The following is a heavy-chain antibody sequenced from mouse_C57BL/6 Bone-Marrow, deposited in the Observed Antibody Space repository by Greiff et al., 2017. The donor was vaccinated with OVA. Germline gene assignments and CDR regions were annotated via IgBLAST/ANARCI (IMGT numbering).Heavy chain of an antibody. Sequence: EVQVVESGGGLVKPGGSLKLSCAASGFTFSDYGMHWVRQAPEKGLEWVAYISSGSSTIYYADTVKGRFTISRDNAKNTLFLQMTSLRSEDTAMYYCAIYYGYDVGYFDVWGTGTTVTVSS. D-gene: IGHD2-2*01. CDR1: GFTFSDYG. V-gene: IGHV5-17*01. CDR2: ISSGSSTI. CDR3: AIYYGYDVGYFDV. J-gene: IGHJ1*03.